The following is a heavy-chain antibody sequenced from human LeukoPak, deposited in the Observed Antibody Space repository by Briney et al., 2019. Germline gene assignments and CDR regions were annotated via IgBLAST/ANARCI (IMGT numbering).Heavy chain of an antibody. V-gene: IGHV4-4*07. CDR2: MYTTVIM. D-gene: IGHD2-15*01. J-gene: IGHJ5*02. CDR1: DGSTSSYY. CDR3: ARHRCSGGSCYPMNCFDP. Sequence: SQSLSLTSTVSDGSTSSYYGSSVRQPAGHRLKCIGRMYTTVIMSSNPSLKSRVTISVDTSKNQFSLKLSSVTAADTAVYYCARHRCSGGSCYPMNCFDPWGQGTLVTVSS.